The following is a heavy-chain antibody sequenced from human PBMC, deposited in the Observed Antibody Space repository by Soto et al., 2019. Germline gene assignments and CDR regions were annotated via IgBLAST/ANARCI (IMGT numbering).Heavy chain of an antibody. CDR1: GFTVSSNY. CDR2: IYSGGST. D-gene: IGHD6-19*01. CDR3: ARYSSGWGNTYFDY. V-gene: IGHV3-66*01. Sequence: GGSLRLSCAASGFTVSSNYMSWVRQAPGKGLEWVSVIYSGGSTYYADSVKGRFTISRDNSKNTLYLQMNSLRAEDTAVYYCARYSSGWGNTYFDYWGQGTLVTVSS. J-gene: IGHJ4*02.